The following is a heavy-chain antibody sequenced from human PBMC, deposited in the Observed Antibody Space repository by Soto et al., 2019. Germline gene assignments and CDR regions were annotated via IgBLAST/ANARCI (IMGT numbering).Heavy chain of an antibody. CDR1: RFTFSDFY. Sequence: PGGSLRLSCAASRFTFSDFYMSWIRQAPGKGLEWVSYISSSGETIYYADSVKGRFTISRDNAKNSLYLQMNSLRAEDTAVYYCARQASSYYYYYGMDVWGQGTTVTVSS. V-gene: IGHV3-11*01. CDR3: ARQASSYYYYYGMDV. J-gene: IGHJ6*02. CDR2: ISSSGETI.